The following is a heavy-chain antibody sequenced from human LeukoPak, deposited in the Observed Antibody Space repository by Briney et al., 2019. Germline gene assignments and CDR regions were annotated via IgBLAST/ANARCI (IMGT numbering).Heavy chain of an antibody. V-gene: IGHV1-69*13. CDR1: GGTFSSYA. D-gene: IGHD6-6*01. CDR2: IIPIFGTA. J-gene: IGHJ6*03. Sequence: ASVKVSCKASGGTFSSYAISWVRQAPGQGLEWMGGIIPIFGTANYAQKFQGRVTITADESTSTAYMELSSLRSEDTAVYYCAREYSSSSNYYYYYYMDVWGKGTTVTVSS. CDR3: AREYSSSSNYYYYYYMDV.